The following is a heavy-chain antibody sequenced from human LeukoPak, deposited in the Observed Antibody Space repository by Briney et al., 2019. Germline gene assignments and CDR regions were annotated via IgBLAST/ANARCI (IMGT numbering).Heavy chain of an antibody. J-gene: IGHJ4*02. CDR2: IYYSGIT. CDR3: ARDLRGYESSGYSDY. CDR1: GGSINNYY. Sequence: SETLSLTCTVSGGSINNYYWSWIRQPPGKGLEWIGYIYYSGITNYNPSLKSRVTMSVDTSKNQFSLRLSSVTAADTAVYYCARDLRGYESSGYSDYWGQGTLVTVSS. D-gene: IGHD3-22*01. V-gene: IGHV4-59*01.